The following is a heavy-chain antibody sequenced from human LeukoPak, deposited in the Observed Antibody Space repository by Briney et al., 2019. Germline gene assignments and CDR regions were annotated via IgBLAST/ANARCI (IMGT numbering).Heavy chain of an antibody. CDR2: IKQDGSEK. CDR3: AKDAAPYSSGSGPYYYYYMDV. Sequence: GSLRLSCAASGFTFSSYCMSWVRQAPGKGLEWVANIKQDGSEKYYVYSVKGRFTISRDNAKNSLYLQMNSLRAEDTAVYYCAKDAAPYSSGSGPYYYYYMDVWGKGTTVTVSS. D-gene: IGHD6-19*01. CDR1: GFTFSSYC. V-gene: IGHV3-7*01. J-gene: IGHJ6*03.